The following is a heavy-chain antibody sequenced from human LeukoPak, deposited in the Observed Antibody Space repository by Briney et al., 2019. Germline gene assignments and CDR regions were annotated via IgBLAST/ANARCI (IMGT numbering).Heavy chain of an antibody. CDR1: GGPISTPY. Sequence: TSETLSLTCAVSGGPISTPYWGWIRQPPGEGLEWIGYLDHSGTTNCNPSLKSRVSITLDTSENQFSLKLSSVTAADTALYYCARDRGSPGGSPNNFWGQGTLVTVSS. D-gene: IGHD1-26*01. V-gene: IGHV4-4*08. CDR2: LDHSGTT. J-gene: IGHJ1*01. CDR3: ARDRGSPGGSPNNF.